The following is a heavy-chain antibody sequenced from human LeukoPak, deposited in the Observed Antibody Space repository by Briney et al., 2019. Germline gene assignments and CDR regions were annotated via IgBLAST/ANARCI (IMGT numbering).Heavy chain of an antibody. Sequence: WASVKVSCKASGGTFSSYAISWVRQASGQGLEWVAWMNPNSGNPAYAQEFQGRATVSGNISISTAYLELRSLKSEDTAVYYCAKGPASGDSWGQGTLVTVSS. CDR2: MNPNSGNP. CDR1: GGTFSSYA. J-gene: IGHJ5*01. CDR3: AKGPASGDS. D-gene: IGHD3-10*01. V-gene: IGHV1-8*03.